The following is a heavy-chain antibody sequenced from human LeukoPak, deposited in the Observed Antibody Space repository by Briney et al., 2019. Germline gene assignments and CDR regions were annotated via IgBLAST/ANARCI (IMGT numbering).Heavy chain of an antibody. CDR2: ISYDGSNK. CDR1: KFTFSNYA. V-gene: IGHV3-30*04. D-gene: IGHD6-19*01. CDR3: ARFPSSGWTRGYFHH. Sequence: PGGSLRLSCAASKFTFSNYAMHWVRQAPGKGLEWVAVISYDGSNKYYADSVKGRFTISRDNSKNTLFLQMNSLRSEDTAVYYCARFPSSGWTRGYFHHWGQGTLVTVSS. J-gene: IGHJ1*01.